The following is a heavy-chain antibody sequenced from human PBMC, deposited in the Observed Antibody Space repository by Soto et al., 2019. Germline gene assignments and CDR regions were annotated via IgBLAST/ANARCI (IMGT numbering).Heavy chain of an antibody. CDR2: ISFDGRTK. CDR1: GFTFSSYA. CDR3: ARDIGGYSGYDCPGDY. V-gene: IGHV3-30*04. Sequence: QVQVVESGGGVVQPGRSLRLSCTASGFTFSSYALHWVRQAPGKGLEWVAVISFDGRTKYYAESVKGRFTISRDNSKNTVYLQMNSLVPDDTAVYYCARDIGGYSGYDCPGDYWGQGTLVTVSS. D-gene: IGHD5-12*01. J-gene: IGHJ4*02.